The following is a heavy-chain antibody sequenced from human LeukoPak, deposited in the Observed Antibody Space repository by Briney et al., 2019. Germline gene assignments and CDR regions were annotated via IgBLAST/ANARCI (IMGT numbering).Heavy chain of an antibody. V-gene: IGHV3-53*01. CDR3: TRDTGASAAGTIVADASDI. J-gene: IGHJ3*02. D-gene: IGHD1-1*01. CDR2: MFSGGYT. Sequence: PSETLSLTCTVSGGSISSYYWSWVRQTPGKGLEWVAVMFSGGYTSYADSVKGRFTLSRDNSENILYLQMDNLRVEDTAIYYCTRDTGASAAGTIVADASDIWGQGIMVTVSS. CDR1: GGSISSYY.